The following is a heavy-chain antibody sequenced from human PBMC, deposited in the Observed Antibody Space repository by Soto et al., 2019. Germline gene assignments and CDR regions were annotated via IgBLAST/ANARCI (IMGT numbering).Heavy chain of an antibody. Sequence: GESLKISCAASGFTFSSYSMNWVRQAPGKGLEWVSSISSSSYIYYADSVKGRCTISRDNAKNSLYLQMNSLRAEDTAVYYCARVWCSGGSCYWYFDLWGRGTLVTVSS. CDR3: ARVWCSGGSCYWYFDL. D-gene: IGHD2-15*01. CDR2: ISSSSYI. V-gene: IGHV3-21*01. J-gene: IGHJ2*01. CDR1: GFTFSSYS.